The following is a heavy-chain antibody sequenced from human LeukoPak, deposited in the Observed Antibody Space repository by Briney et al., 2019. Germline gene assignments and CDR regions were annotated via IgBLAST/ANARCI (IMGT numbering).Heavy chain of an antibody. V-gene: IGHV3-30-3*01. CDR3: ARDSLDSSGYNFDY. D-gene: IGHD3-22*01. Sequence: GGSLGLSCAASGFTFSSYAMHWVRQAPGKGLEWVAVISYDGSNKYYADSVKGRFTISRDNSKNTLYLQMNSLRAEDTAVYYCARDSLDSSGYNFDYWGQGTLVTVSS. J-gene: IGHJ4*02. CDR1: GFTFSSYA. CDR2: ISYDGSNK.